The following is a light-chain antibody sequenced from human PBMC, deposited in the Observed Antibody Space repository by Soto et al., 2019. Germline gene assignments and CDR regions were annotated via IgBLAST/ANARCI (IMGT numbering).Light chain of an antibody. Sequence: DIQMTQSPSTLSASVGDRVTITCRASQSISSWLAWYQQKPGKAPKLLIYKASSLESGVPSRFSGSGSGTEFTLTISSLQPDDFATYYYQQDKGIQETFGQGTKVEIK. CDR1: QSISSW. CDR3: QQDKGIQET. CDR2: KAS. J-gene: IGKJ1*01. V-gene: IGKV1-5*03.